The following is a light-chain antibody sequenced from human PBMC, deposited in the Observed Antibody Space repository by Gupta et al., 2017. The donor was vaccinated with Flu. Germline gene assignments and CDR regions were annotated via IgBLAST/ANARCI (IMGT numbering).Light chain of an antibody. CDR3: QQYDSSPMYT. V-gene: IGKV3-20*01. Sequence: EVVLTQSPGTLSLSPGESVTLSCTASQRISSNYLAWYQQKPGQAPRLLIYAASTRASGISDRFSGSGSVTDFTLTISRLEPEDSPVYYCQQYDSSPMYTFGQGTKLEIK. CDR2: AAS. CDR1: QRISSNY. J-gene: IGKJ2*01.